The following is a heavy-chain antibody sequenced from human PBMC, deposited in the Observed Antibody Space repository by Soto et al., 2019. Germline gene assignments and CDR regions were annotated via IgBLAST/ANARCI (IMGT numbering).Heavy chain of an antibody. CDR2: IKPDNGNT. CDR3: ARGIATGQLDP. D-gene: IGHD2-15*01. J-gene: IGHJ5*02. V-gene: IGHV1-3*01. Sequence: ASVKVSCKASGYTFTRYTMNWVRQAPGQRLEWIGWIKPDNGNTKSSQKFQDRVIITRDTSASTAYMDLSSLRSEDTAVYYCARGIATGQLDPWGQGTLVTVSS. CDR1: GYTFTRYT.